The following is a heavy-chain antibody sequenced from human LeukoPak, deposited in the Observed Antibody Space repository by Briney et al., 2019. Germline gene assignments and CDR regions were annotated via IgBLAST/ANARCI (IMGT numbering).Heavy chain of an antibody. CDR1: GFTFSSYG. CDR3: ARDIELSC. Sequence: QPGRSLRLSCAASGFTFSSYGMHWVRQASGRGLEWVSLISASGGNSYYADSVKGRFTVSRDSSKNTLHLQMNSLRAEDTAVYYCARDIELSCWGQGTLVTVSS. D-gene: IGHD1-26*01. J-gene: IGHJ4*02. V-gene: IGHV3-23*01. CDR2: ISASGGNS.